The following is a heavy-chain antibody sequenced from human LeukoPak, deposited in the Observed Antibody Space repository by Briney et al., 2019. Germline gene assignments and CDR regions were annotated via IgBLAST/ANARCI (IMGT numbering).Heavy chain of an antibody. V-gene: IGHV1-46*01. Sequence: ASVKVSCKASGYPLTSYYMHWVRQAPGQGLEWMGIINPSGGSTSYAQKFQGRVTMTRDTSASTVYMELSSLRSEDTAVYYCARSYGDFDYWGQGTLVTVSS. CDR3: ARSYGDFDY. CDR1: GYPLTSYY. D-gene: IGHD4-17*01. J-gene: IGHJ4*02. CDR2: INPSGGST.